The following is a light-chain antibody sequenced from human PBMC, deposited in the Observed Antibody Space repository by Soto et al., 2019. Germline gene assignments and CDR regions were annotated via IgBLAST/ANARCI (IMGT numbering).Light chain of an antibody. CDR1: QSVSSSY. CDR2: DAS. CDR3: QQSAGSPRT. Sequence: EIVLTQSPGTLSLSPGERATLSCRASQSVSSSYLAWCQQKPGQAPRLLIYDASNRATGIPDRFSGSGSGTDFTLTISRLEPEDFAVYYCQQSAGSPRTFGPGTKLDIK. V-gene: IGKV3-20*01. J-gene: IGKJ2*01.